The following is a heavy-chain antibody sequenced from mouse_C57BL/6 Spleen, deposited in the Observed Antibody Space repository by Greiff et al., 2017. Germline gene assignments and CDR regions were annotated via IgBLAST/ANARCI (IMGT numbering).Heavy chain of an antibody. CDR1: GYTFTSYW. CDR3: ARSRGYYYGSSYDAMDY. Sequence: QVQLKQPGAELVKPGASVKMSCKASGYTFTSYWITWVQQRPGQGLEWIGDIYPGSGSTNYNEKFKSKATLTVDTSSSTAYMQLSSLTSEDSAVYYCARSRGYYYGSSYDAMDYWGQGTSVTVSS. D-gene: IGHD1-1*01. J-gene: IGHJ4*01. V-gene: IGHV1-55*01. CDR2: IYPGSGST.